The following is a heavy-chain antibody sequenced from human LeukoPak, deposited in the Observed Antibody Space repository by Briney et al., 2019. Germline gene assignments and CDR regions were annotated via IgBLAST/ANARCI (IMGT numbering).Heavy chain of an antibody. Sequence: SLRLSCAASGFTFGDYAMHWVRQAPGKGLEWVSGISWNSGSIGYADSVKGRFTISRDNAKKSLYLQMNSLRAEDTALYYCAKDSTGGVKDAFDIWGQGTMVTVSS. D-gene: IGHD3-16*01. CDR1: GFTFGDYA. CDR2: ISWNSGSI. J-gene: IGHJ3*02. CDR3: AKDSTGGVKDAFDI. V-gene: IGHV3-9*01.